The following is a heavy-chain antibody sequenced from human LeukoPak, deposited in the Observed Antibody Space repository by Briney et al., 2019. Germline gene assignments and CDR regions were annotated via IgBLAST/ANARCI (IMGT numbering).Heavy chain of an antibody. D-gene: IGHD2-2*01. V-gene: IGHV3-23*01. CDR1: GFTFSSYA. CDR2: ISGSGGST. J-gene: IGHJ4*02. CDR3: AKEYCSSTSCYLVGDSIDY. Sequence: PGGSLRLSCAASGFTFSSYAMSWVRQAPGKGLEGVSAISGSGGSTYYADSVKGRFTISRDNSKNTLYLQMNSLRAEDTAVYYCAKEYCSSTSCYLVGDSIDYWGQGTLVTVSS.